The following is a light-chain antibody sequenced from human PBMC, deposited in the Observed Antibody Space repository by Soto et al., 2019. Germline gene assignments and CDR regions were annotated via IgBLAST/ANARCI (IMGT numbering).Light chain of an antibody. Sequence: EIVLTQSPGNLSLSPGERATLSCRASQSVRSSSLAWYQQKPGQAPRLLIYGASSRATGIRDRFSGSGSGTDFTLTISRLEPEDFAVYYCQQYGSSPPITFGQGTRLEIK. CDR3: QQYGSSPPIT. J-gene: IGKJ5*01. CDR2: GAS. V-gene: IGKV3-20*01. CDR1: QSVRSSS.